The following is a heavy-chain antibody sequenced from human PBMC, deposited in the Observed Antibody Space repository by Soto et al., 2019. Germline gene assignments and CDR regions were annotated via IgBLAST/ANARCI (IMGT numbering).Heavy chain of an antibody. CDR3: VGDYGGLEGFDI. V-gene: IGHV3-23*01. J-gene: IGHJ3*02. Sequence: EVQLLESGGGLVQPGGSLRLSCVASGITFTNYAMAWVRQAPEKGLEWVSGITASGGRTCYADSVKGRFTISRDNSKNTLFLLMNSLRAQDTAIYYCVGDYGGLEGFDIWGQGTMVTVSS. CDR1: GITFTNYA. D-gene: IGHD4-17*01. CDR2: ITASGGRT.